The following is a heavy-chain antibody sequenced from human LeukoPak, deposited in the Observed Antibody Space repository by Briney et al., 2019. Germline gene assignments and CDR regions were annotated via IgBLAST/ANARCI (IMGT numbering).Heavy chain of an antibody. D-gene: IGHD2-2*01. V-gene: IGHV3-33*01. CDR1: GFTFSSYG. J-gene: IGHJ5*02. CDR2: IWYDGSNK. CDR3: AREHPDINCSSTSCYYWFDP. Sequence: GGSLRLSCAASGFTFSSYGMHWVRQAPGKGLEWVAVIWYDGSNKYYADSVKGRFTISRDNAKNSLYLQMNSLRAEDTAVYYCAREHPDINCSSTSCYYWFDPWGQGTLVTVSS.